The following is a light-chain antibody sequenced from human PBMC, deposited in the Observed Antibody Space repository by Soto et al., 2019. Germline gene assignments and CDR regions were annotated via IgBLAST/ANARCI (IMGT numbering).Light chain of an antibody. Sequence: DIQMTQSPSSLSSSIGDRVTITCRASQTVNTYLHWYQQKPGKAPKLLIYAASNLQSGVPSRFSGSGSGTYFTLTIGSQQPEDFATYCCRQTYKTPLTFDPGTKVHIK. J-gene: IGKJ1*01. CDR3: RQTYKTPLT. CDR2: AAS. V-gene: IGKV1-39*01. CDR1: QTVNTY.